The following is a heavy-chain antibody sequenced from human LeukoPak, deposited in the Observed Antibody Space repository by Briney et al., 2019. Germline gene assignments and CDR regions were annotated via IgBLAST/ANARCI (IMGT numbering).Heavy chain of an antibody. CDR1: GYSNSIDYY. Sequence: PSETLSLTCAVSGYSNSIDYYWGWIRQPPGKGLEWIGSIYHSGMTYYNPSLKSRVTISIDTAKNQFSLKLTSVTAVDAAVYHCSRATATGYFDPWGQGTLVTVSS. J-gene: IGHJ5*02. D-gene: IGHD1-1*01. V-gene: IGHV4-38-2*01. CDR2: IYHSGMT. CDR3: SRATATGYFDP.